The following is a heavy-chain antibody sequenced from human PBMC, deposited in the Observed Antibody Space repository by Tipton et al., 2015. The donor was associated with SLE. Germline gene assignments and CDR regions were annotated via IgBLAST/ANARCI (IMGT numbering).Heavy chain of an antibody. D-gene: IGHD3-10*01. CDR3: ASGGYGSGSHYLGGWFDP. CDR1: GGSISSFY. V-gene: IGHV4-59*08. CDR2: IYYSGST. Sequence: TLSLTCTVSGGSISSFYWSWIRQPPGKGLEWMGYIYYSGSTNYNPSLNSRVTISLDTSKNQFSLKLSSVTAADTAVYYCASGGYGSGSHYLGGWFDPWGRGTLVTVSS. J-gene: IGHJ5*02.